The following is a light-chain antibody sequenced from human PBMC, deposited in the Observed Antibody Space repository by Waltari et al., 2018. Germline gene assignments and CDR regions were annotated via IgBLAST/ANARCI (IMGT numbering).Light chain of an antibody. CDR2: WAS. Sequence: DIVMTQSPDSLAVSLGERVTLNLQSSQSVLYSSNNKNYLAWYQQKPGQPPKLLIYWASTRESGVPDRFSGSGSGTDFTLTISSLQAEDVAVYYCQQYYSTPYTFGQGTKLEIK. J-gene: IGKJ2*01. CDR1: QSVLYSSNNKNY. V-gene: IGKV4-1*01. CDR3: QQYYSTPYT.